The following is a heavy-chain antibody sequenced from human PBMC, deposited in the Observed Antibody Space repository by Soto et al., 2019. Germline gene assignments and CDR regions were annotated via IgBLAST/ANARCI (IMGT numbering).Heavy chain of an antibody. J-gene: IGHJ6*02. CDR1: GDSVSSDSGA. V-gene: IGHV6-1*01. CDR2: TYARSKWYY. Sequence: PSQTLSLTCAISGDSVSSDSGAWNWIRQSPSRGLEWLGRTYARSKWYYAYAPSVKSRITIYPDTSKNQFSLHLNSVTPEDTAVYYCARAGDYDSTGHYYYYAMDVWGQGTTVTVSS. D-gene: IGHD2-21*01. CDR3: ARAGDYDSTGHYYYYAMDV.